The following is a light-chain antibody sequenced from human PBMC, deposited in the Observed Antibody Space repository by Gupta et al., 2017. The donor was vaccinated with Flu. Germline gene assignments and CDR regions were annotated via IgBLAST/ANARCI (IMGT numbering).Light chain of an antibody. CDR2: AAS. V-gene: IGKV1-39*01. J-gene: IGKJ1*01. CDR3: QQCYGTPQT. CDR1: QSISSY. Sequence: DIQMTQSPSSLSASVGDRVTSTCRASQSISSYLNWYQQKPGKAPKLLIYAASSLQSGVPSRFSGSGSGTDFTLTISSLQPEDFATYYCQQCYGTPQTFGQGTKVEIK.